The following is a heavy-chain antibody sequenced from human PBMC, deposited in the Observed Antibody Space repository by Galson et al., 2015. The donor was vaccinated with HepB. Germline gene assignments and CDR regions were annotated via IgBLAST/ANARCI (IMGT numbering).Heavy chain of an antibody. D-gene: IGHD6-6*01. J-gene: IGHJ6*03. CDR2: IDPSDSYT. V-gene: IGHV5-10-1*01. CDR3: ARIQVAARPDYYYYYMDV. Sequence: QSGAEVKKPGESLRISCKGSGYSFTSYWISWVRQMPGKGLEWMGRIDPSDSYTNYSPSFQGHVTISADKSISTAYLQWSSLKASDTAMYYCARIQVAARPDYYYYYMDVWGKGTTVTVSS. CDR1: GYSFTSYW.